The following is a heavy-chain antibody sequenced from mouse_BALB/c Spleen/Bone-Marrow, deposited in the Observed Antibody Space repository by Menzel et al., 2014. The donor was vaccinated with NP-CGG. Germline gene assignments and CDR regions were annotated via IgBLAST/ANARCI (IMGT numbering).Heavy chain of an antibody. CDR1: GFDFSRYW. CDR2: INPASSTI. Sequence: EVQVVESGGGLVQPGGSLKLSCAASGFDFSRYWMTWVRQAPGKGLEWIGEINPASSTINCTPSLKDKFIISRDNAKNTLYLQMSKVRSEDTALYYCAKNYYYGYVAYWGQGTLVTASA. D-gene: IGHD1-2*01. J-gene: IGHJ3*01. CDR3: AKNYYYGYVAY. V-gene: IGHV4-1*02.